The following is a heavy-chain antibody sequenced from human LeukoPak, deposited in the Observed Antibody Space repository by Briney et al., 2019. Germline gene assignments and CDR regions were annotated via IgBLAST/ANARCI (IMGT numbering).Heavy chain of an antibody. CDR2: ISYDGGIK. D-gene: IGHD6-6*01. Sequence: GGSLRLSCAASGFTFSRYGIHWVRQAPGKGLEWVAVISYDGGIKYYADSVKGRFTISRDNSKNTLYLQMNSLRAEDTAVYYCAKSVYSSSSYYYYYYMDVWGKGTTVTVSS. CDR1: GFTFSRYG. J-gene: IGHJ6*03. V-gene: IGHV3-30*18. CDR3: AKSVYSSSSYYYYYYMDV.